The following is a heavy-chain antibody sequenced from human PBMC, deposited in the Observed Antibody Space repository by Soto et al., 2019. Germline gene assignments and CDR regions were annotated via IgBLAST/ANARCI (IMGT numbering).Heavy chain of an antibody. CDR2: INPNGGGT. D-gene: IGHD6-13*01. J-gene: IGHJ4*02. CDR1: GYTLSTLY. Sequence: ASVKVSCKASGYTLSTLYMHWVRQAPGQGLQWMGVINPNGGGTSYAQKFQGRVTLTRDTSTSTVYMEVSSLRYEDTAVYYCARERGAATGNLYFFDYWRPGTLVTVSS. CDR3: ARERGAATGNLYFFDY. V-gene: IGHV1-46*01.